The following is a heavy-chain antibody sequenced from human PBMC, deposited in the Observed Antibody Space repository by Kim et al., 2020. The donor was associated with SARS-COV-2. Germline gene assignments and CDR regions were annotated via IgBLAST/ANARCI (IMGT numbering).Heavy chain of an antibody. J-gene: IGHJ4*02. Sequence: GGSLRLSCAASGFTFSSYAMHWVRQAPGKGLEWVAVISYDGSNKYYADSVKGRFTISRDNSKNTLYLQMNSLRAEDTAVYYCARDNPVAGTFDYWGQGTL. D-gene: IGHD6-19*01. CDR3: ARDNPVAGTFDY. CDR1: GFTFSSYA. CDR2: ISYDGSNK. V-gene: IGHV3-30-3*01.